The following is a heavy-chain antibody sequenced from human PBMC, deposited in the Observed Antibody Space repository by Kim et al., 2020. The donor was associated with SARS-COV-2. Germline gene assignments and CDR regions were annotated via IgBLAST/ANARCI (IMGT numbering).Heavy chain of an antibody. CDR3: AKLAHPYYYYYYGMDV. CDR1: GFTFSSYA. Sequence: GGSLRLSCAASGFTFSSYAMSWVRQAPGKGLEWVSAISGSGGSTYYADSVKGRFTISRDNSKNTLYLQMNSLRAEDTAVYYCAKLAHPYYYYYYGMDVWGQGTTVTVSS. V-gene: IGHV3-23*01. J-gene: IGHJ6*02. D-gene: IGHD5-12*01. CDR2: ISGSGGST.